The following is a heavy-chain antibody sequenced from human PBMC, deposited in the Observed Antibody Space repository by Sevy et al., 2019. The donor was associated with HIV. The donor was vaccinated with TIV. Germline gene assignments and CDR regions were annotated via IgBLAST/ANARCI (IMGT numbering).Heavy chain of an antibody. J-gene: IGHJ4*02. CDR2: ISGSGGST. CDR3: AKDPLMITFGGVIARGPYFDY. Sequence: GGSLRLSCAASGFTFSSYAMSWVRQAPGKGLEWVSAISGSGGSTYYADSVKGRFTISRDNSKNTLYLQMNSLRAEDTAVYYCAKDPLMITFGGVIARGPYFDYWGQGTLATVSS. V-gene: IGHV3-23*01. D-gene: IGHD3-16*02. CDR1: GFTFSSYA.